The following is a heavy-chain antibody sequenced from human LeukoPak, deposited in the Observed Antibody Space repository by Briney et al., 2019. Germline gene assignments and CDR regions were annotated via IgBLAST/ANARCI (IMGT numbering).Heavy chain of an antibody. D-gene: IGHD6-13*01. V-gene: IGHV4-34*01. J-gene: IGHJ4*02. CDR2: INHSGST. CDR3: ARDRAAAGNFDY. CDR1: GGSFSGYH. Sequence: SETLSLTCAVYGGSFSGYHWSWIRQPPGKGLEWIGEINHSGSTNYNPSLKSRVTISVDTSKNQFSLNLSSVTAADTAVYYCARDRAAAGNFDYWGQGTLVTVSS.